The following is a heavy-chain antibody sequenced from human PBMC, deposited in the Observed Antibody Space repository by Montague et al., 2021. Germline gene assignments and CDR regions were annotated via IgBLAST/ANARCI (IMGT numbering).Heavy chain of an antibody. V-gene: IGHV4-61*02. CDR1: GGSISSGYFY. D-gene: IGHD3/OR15-3a*01. Sequence: TLSLTCSVSGGSISSGYFYWSWIRQPAGKGLKWIGLIYPGRNTNYTPSLESRATVSVDTSKNQFSLNLRSVTAADTAVYYCATTDLSRYHGMDVWGQGTAVAVSS. J-gene: IGHJ6*02. CDR2: IYPGRNT. CDR3: ATTDLSRYHGMDV.